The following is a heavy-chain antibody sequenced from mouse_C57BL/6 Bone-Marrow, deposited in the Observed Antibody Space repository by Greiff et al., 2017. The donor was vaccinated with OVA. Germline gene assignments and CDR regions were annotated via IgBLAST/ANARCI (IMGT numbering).Heavy chain of an antibody. CDR1: GYTFTDYE. CDR3: TDFDY. CDR2: IDPETGGT. V-gene: IGHV1-15*01. J-gene: IGHJ2*01. Sequence: VQGVESGAELVRPGASVTLSCKASGYTFTDYEMHWVKQTPVHGLEWIGAIDPETGGTAYNQKFKGKAILTADKSSSTAYMELRSLTSEDSAVYYCTDFDYWGQGTTLTVSS.